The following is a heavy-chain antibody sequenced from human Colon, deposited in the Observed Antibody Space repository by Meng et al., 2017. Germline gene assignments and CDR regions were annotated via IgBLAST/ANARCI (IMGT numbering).Heavy chain of an antibody. V-gene: IGHV1-46*01. J-gene: IGHJ4*02. CDR2: ISPDGGTT. CDR1: GYTFTSHY. CDR3: AREAPVAAKNFDY. D-gene: IGHD6-19*01. Sequence: ASVKVSCKASGYTFTSHYMHWLRQAPGQGLEWMGSISPDGGTTGSAQRSQGRVTVTRDTSTSTLYMEVSSLRSEDAAVYYWAREAPVAAKNFDYWGQGTLVTVSS.